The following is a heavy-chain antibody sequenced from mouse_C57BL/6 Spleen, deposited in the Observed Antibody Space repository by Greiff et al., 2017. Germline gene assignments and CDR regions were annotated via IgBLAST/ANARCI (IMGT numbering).Heavy chain of an antibody. Sequence: QVQLQQSGAELVRPGSSVTLSCKASGYTFTSYWMHWVKQRPIQGLEWIGNIDPSDSETHYNQKFKDKATLTVDKSSSTAYMQLSSLTSEDSAVYYCARPGSSPHYYAMDYWGQGTSVTVSS. CDR2: IDPSDSET. J-gene: IGHJ4*01. D-gene: IGHD1-1*01. CDR1: GYTFTSYW. V-gene: IGHV1-52*01. CDR3: ARPGSSPHYYAMDY.